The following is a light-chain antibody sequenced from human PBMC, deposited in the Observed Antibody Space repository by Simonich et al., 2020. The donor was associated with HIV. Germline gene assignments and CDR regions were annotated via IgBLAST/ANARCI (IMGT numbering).Light chain of an antibody. CDR2: EGS. V-gene: IGLV2-14*01. J-gene: IGLJ2*01. CDR3: SSYAGSNSYVV. CDR1: SSDVGGYNY. Sequence: QSALTQPASVSGSPGQSVTISCTGTSSDVGGYNYVSWYQQHPDKAPKPMIYEGSKRPSGVYNRFSGSKSGNTASLTISGLQAEDEADYYCSSYAGSNSYVVFGGGTKLTVL.